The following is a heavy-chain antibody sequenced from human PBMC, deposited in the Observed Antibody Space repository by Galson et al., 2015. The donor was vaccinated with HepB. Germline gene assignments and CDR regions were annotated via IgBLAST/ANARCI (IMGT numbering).Heavy chain of an antibody. J-gene: IGHJ4*02. Sequence: SLRLSCAVSGITFENYYISWFRQAPGKGLEWVGFIRSQAYGATTDYAASVRGRFTMSRDDSNAIVYLQMNSLGAADTAVYYCGGGPGDYGDSKPYWGQGTLVTVSS. D-gene: IGHD4/OR15-4a*01. CDR3: GGGPGDYGDSKPY. CDR1: GITFENYY. CDR2: IRSQAYGATT. V-gene: IGHV3-49*03.